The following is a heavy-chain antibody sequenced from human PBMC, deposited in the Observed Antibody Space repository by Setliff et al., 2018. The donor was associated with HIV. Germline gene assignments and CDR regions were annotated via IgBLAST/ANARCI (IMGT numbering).Heavy chain of an antibody. CDR1: GGSIKSGGYY. V-gene: IGHV4-31*03. J-gene: IGHJ5*02. D-gene: IGHD3-22*01. CDR2: VHYRGNT. CDR3: ARGEPLRDGYSSSYYLGWFDP. Sequence: PSETLSLTCTVSGGSIKSGGYYWNWIRRHPEKGLEWVAYVHYRGNTHYTPSLKSRLVISMDASKNQFSMNLKSVTVADTAIYYCARGEPLRDGYSSSYYLGWFDPWGQGTLVTVSS.